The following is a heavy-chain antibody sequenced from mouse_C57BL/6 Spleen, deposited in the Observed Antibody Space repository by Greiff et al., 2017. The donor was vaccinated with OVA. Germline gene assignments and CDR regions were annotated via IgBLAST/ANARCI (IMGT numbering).Heavy chain of an antibody. Sequence: VMLVESGPGLVQPSQSLSITCTVSGFSLTSYGVHWVRQSPGKGLEWLGVIWSGGSTDYNAAFISRLSISKDNSKSQVFFKMNSLQADDTAIYYCARIDYDEDAMDYWGQGTSDTVSS. CDR1: GFSLTSYG. CDR2: IWSGGST. CDR3: ARIDYDEDAMDY. J-gene: IGHJ4*01. D-gene: IGHD2-4*01. V-gene: IGHV2-2*01.